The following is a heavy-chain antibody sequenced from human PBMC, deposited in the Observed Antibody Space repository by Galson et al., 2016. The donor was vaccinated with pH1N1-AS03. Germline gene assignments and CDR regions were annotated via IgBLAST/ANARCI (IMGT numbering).Heavy chain of an antibody. CDR3: AREGGSYLSH. J-gene: IGHJ4*02. V-gene: IGHV4-38-2*02. D-gene: IGHD3-10*01. Sequence: TLSLTCDVSSYSFTSGNHWGWIRQPPGKGLEWIGTVYERGTTSYTPSLKSRVTISLDTSKNQFSLNLSSVTAADTAVYYCAREGGSYLSHWGQGTLVTVSS. CDR1: SYSFTSGNH. CDR2: VYERGTT.